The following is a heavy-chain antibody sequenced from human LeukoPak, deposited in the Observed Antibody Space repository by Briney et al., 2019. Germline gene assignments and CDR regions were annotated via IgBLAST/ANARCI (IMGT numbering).Heavy chain of an antibody. J-gene: IGHJ5*02. CDR3: ARTVLAVAGTELGWFDP. V-gene: IGHV4-39*07. CDR2: IYYTGST. D-gene: IGHD6-19*01. CDR1: GGSISSSSYF. Sequence: SETLSLTCTVSGGSISSSSYFWGWIRQPPGKGLEWIGSIYYTGSTYYNPSLKSRVTIPIDTSKSQFSLKLSSVTAADTAVYYCARTVLAVAGTELGWFDPWGPGTLVTVSS.